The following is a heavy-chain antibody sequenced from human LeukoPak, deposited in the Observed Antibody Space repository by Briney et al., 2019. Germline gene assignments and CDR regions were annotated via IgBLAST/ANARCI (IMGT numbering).Heavy chain of an antibody. J-gene: IGHJ4*02. CDR3: ARGAIRAFDY. D-gene: IGHD2-2*02. CDR1: GFTFSSYG. V-gene: IGHV1-46*03. Sequence: GGSLRLSCAASGFTFSSYGMHWVRQAPGQGLEWMGIINPSGGSTSYAQKFQGRVTMTRDTSTSTVYMELSSLRSEDTAVYYCARGAIRAFDYWGQGTLVTVSS. CDR2: INPSGGST.